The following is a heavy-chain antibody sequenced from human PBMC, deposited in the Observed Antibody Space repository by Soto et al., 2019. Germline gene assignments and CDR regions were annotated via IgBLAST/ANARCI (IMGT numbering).Heavy chain of an antibody. V-gene: IGHV1-69*02. D-gene: IGHD4-17*01. Sequence: QVQLVQSGAEVKKPGSSVKVSCKASGGTFSSYTISWVRQAPGQGLEWMGRIIPILGIANYAQKFQGRVTITADKSTSTAYMELSSLRSEDTAVYYCATGLPDYGGNSNYWGQGTLVTVSS. CDR3: ATGLPDYGGNSNY. J-gene: IGHJ4*02. CDR2: IIPILGIA. CDR1: GGTFSSYT.